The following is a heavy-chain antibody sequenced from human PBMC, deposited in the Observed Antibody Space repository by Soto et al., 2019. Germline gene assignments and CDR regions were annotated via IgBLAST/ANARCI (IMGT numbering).Heavy chain of an antibody. J-gene: IGHJ4*02. CDR2: INHSGST. Sequence: QVQLQQWGAGLLKPSETLSLTCAVYGGSFSGYYWSWIRQPPGKGLEWIGEINHSGSTNYNPSLKSRVTRSVHTSKNQFSLKLSSVTAADTAVYYCARGLEEVGVVQSWDYWGQGTLVTVSS. CDR1: GGSFSGYY. CDR3: ARGLEEVGVVQSWDY. D-gene: IGHD3-3*01. V-gene: IGHV4-34*01.